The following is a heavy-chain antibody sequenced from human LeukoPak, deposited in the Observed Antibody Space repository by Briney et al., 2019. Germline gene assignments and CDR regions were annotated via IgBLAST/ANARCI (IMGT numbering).Heavy chain of an antibody. CDR3: ARDLAILGSF. CDR2: ISSSSSTI. D-gene: IGHD2/OR15-2a*01. V-gene: IGHV3-48*04. CDR1: GFTFSSYS. J-gene: IGHJ4*02. Sequence: PGGSLRLSCAASGFTFSSYSMNWVRQAPGKGLEWVSYISSSSSTIYYADSVKGRFTISRDNAKNSLYLQMNSLRAEDTAVYYCARDLAILGSFWGQGTLVTVSS.